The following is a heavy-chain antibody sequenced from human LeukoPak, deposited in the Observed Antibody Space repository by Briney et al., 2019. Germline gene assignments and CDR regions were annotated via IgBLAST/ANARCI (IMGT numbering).Heavy chain of an antibody. V-gene: IGHV3-48*01. CDR3: ARAGFTFSDYFGSFFDY. CDR2: ISSSSSTI. D-gene: IGHD3-10*01. J-gene: IGHJ4*02. CDR1: EFTFSNFG. Sequence: PGGSLRLSCAASEFTFSNFGMHWVRQAPGKGLEWVSYISSSSSTIYYADSVKGRFTISRDNAKNSLYLQMNSLRAEDTAVYYCARAGFTFSDYFGSFFDYWGQGTLVTVSS.